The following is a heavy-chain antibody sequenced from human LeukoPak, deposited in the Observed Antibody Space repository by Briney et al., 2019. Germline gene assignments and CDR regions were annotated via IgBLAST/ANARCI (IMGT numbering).Heavy chain of an antibody. CDR1: GFTSRNYV. J-gene: IGHJ4*02. CDR2: TSSDLNVK. V-gene: IGHV3-30-3*01. Sequence: GGSLRLSCAASGFTSRNYVIHWVRQAPGKGLEWVAVTSSDLNVKLYADSVKGRFTISRDNSRSTLYLQMNSLRPEDTAIYYCAREGYYGSGSPPSLYFDYWGQGTLVTVSS. D-gene: IGHD3-10*01. CDR3: AREGYYGSGSPPSLYFDY.